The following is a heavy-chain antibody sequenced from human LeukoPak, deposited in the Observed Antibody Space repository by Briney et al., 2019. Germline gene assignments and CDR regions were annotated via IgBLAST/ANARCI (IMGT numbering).Heavy chain of an antibody. J-gene: IGHJ4*02. Sequence: GGSLRLSCAASGFTFSSYAMSWVRQAPGKGLEWVSAISDSGGSTYYADSVKGRFTISRDNSKNTLYLQMNSLRAEDTAVYYCAKVTYYYGSGSSNPFDYWGQGTLVTVSS. CDR3: AKVTYYYGSGSSNPFDY. D-gene: IGHD3-10*01. CDR1: GFTFSSYA. CDR2: ISDSGGST. V-gene: IGHV3-23*01.